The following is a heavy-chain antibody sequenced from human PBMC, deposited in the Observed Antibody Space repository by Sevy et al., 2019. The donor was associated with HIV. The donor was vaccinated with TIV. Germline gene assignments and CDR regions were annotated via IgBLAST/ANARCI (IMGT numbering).Heavy chain of an antibody. Sequence: GGSLRLSCAASGFTFSSYSMNWVRQAPGKGLEWVSYISSSSSTIYYADTVKGRFTIPRDNAKNSLYLQMNSLRAEDTAVYYCARCPGYCSSTSCYLEGMDVWGQGTTVTVSS. D-gene: IGHD2-2*01. J-gene: IGHJ6*02. V-gene: IGHV3-48*01. CDR2: ISSSSSTI. CDR1: GFTFSSYS. CDR3: ARCPGYCSSTSCYLEGMDV.